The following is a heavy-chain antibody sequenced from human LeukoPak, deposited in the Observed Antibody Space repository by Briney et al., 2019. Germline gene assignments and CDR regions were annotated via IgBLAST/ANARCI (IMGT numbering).Heavy chain of an antibody. J-gene: IGHJ3*02. V-gene: IGHV4-59*01. D-gene: IGHD3-22*01. Sequence: SETLSLTCTVSGGSISSYYWSWIRQPPGKGLEWIGYIYYSGSTNYNPSLKSRVTISVDTSKNQFSLKLSSVTAADTAVYYCARDDDSSGYYSSLWAFDIWGQGTMVTVSS. CDR3: ARDDDSSGYYSSLWAFDI. CDR1: GGSISSYY. CDR2: IYYSGST.